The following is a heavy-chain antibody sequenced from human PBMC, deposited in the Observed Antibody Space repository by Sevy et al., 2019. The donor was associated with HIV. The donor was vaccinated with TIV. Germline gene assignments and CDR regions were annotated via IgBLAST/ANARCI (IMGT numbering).Heavy chain of an antibody. CDR3: ARSVTSVISGPVGLFFQVYSGWFDP. CDR2: VSRAGTT. Sequence: SESLSLTCAVYGGSFNNDYWTWIRQPPGKGLEWLGEVSRAGTTKYNPSLQSRTTMSLDTSTNQCSLKLTSVTAADTAMYYCARSVTSVISGPVGLFFQVYSGWFDPWGQGIMVTVSS. V-gene: IGHV4-34*10. J-gene: IGHJ5*02. D-gene: IGHD6-25*01. CDR1: GGSFNNDY.